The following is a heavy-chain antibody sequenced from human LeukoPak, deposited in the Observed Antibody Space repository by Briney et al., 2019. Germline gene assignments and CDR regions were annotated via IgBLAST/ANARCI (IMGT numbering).Heavy chain of an antibody. CDR2: ISGSGSNT. Sequence: PVGSLRLSCAGSGFTFGNYAMSWVRQAPGKGLEWVSTISGSGSNTYYADSVKGRFTISRDNSKNTLYLQMNSLRAEDTAEYYCAKKPAAGYCSGGSCSTYYYYNGMDVWGQGTTVTVSS. CDR3: AKKPAAGYCSGGSCSTYYYYNGMDV. D-gene: IGHD2-15*01. J-gene: IGHJ6*02. V-gene: IGHV3-23*01. CDR1: GFTFGNYA.